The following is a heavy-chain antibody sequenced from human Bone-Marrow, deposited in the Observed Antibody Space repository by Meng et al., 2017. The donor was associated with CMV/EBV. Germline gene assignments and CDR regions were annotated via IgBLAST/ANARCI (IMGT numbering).Heavy chain of an antibody. Sequence: SETLSLTCGVHGGSFSGHYWSWIRQSPGMGLEWIGEINEHGITDYNPSLKNRVTISIDTSKIQFSLNLTSMTAADSAVYSCASGRGGGYNPLYWGQGSLVTVSS. CDR1: GGSFSGHY. J-gene: IGHJ4*02. CDR3: ASGRGGGYNPLY. CDR2: INEHGIT. D-gene: IGHD5-24*01. V-gene: IGHV4-34*01.